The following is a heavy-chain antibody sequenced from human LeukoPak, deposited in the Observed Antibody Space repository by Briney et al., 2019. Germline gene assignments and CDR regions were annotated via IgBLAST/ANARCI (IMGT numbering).Heavy chain of an antibody. V-gene: IGHV3-48*01. J-gene: IGHJ6*03. Sequence: PAGGSLRLSCAASGFTFSSYSMNWVRQAPGKGLEWVSYISSSSSTIHYADSVKGRFTISRDNAKNSLYLQMNSLRAEDTAVYYCARKQLGYYYMDVWGKGTTVTVSS. CDR2: ISSSSSTI. D-gene: IGHD6-6*01. CDR3: ARKQLGYYYMDV. CDR1: GFTFSSYS.